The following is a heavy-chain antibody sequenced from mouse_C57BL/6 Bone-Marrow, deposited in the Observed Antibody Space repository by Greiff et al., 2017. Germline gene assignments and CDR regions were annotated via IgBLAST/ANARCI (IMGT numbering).Heavy chain of an antibody. D-gene: IGHD1-1*01. V-gene: IGHV14-4*01. CDR2: IDPENGDT. CDR1: GFNIKDDY. CDR3: TFYYYGSSLFDY. J-gene: IGHJ2*01. Sequence: VQLQQSGAELVRPGASVKLSCTASGFNIKDDYMHWVKQRPEQGLEWIGWIDPENGDTEYASKFQGKATITADTSSNTAYLQLSSLTSEDTAVYYCTFYYYGSSLFDYWGQGTTLTVSS.